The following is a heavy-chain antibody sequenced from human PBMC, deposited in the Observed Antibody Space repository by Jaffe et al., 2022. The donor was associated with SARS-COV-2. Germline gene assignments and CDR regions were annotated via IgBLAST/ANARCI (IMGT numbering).Heavy chain of an antibody. D-gene: IGHD5-12*01. J-gene: IGHJ4*02. V-gene: IGHV1-8*01. CDR1: GYTFTNLD. CDR2: MSPKNGNT. Sequence: QVQLVQSGAEVKKPGASVKVSCKASGYTFTNLDINWVRQANGQGLEWMGWMSPKNGNTGLAQKFQGRVTMTRDASINTAYMELSSLTSEDTAVYYCARGVDRGYDFWGQGTLVTVSS. CDR3: ARGVDRGYDF.